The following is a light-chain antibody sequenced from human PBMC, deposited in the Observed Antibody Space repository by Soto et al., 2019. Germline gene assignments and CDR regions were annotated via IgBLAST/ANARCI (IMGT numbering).Light chain of an antibody. CDR3: LQCYTYPLT. Sequence: AIQLTQSPSSLSASVGDRVSFTCRASQGVGSALAWYQQKPGKSPQLVIYDASSLESGVPSTFSGSGFGSDFTLTIISLQPEDFATYYCLQCYTYPLTFGGGTKVEMK. J-gene: IGKJ4*01. CDR1: QGVGSA. CDR2: DAS. V-gene: IGKV1-13*02.